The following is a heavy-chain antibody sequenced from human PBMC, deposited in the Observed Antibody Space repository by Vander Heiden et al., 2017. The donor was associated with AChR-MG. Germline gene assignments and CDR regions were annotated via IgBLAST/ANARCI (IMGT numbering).Heavy chain of an antibody. D-gene: IGHD3-3*01. Sequence: QVQLQQWGAGLLKPSETLSLTCAVYGGSFSGYYWSWLRQPPGKGLEWIGEINHSGSTNYNPSLKSRVTISVDTSKNQFSLKLSSVTAADTAVYYCARETTYYDFWSGYRSNYYGMDVWGQGTTVTVSS. J-gene: IGHJ6*02. CDR3: ARETTYYDFWSGYRSNYYGMDV. CDR2: INHSGST. V-gene: IGHV4-34*01. CDR1: GGSFSGYY.